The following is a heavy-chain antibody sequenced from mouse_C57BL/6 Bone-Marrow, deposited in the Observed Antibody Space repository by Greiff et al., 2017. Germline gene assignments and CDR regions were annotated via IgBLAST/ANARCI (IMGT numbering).Heavy chain of an antibody. CDR2: ILPGSGST. CDR1: GYTFSSYW. Sequence: QVQLQQSGAELMKPGASVKISCKATGYTFSSYWIEWVKQRPGHGLEWIGEILPGSGSTNYNEKFKGKVTFTAGTASNTAYMQLSSLTSEDSAVYYCARGELITTGYYAMDYWGQGTSVTVSS. J-gene: IGHJ4*01. V-gene: IGHV1-9*01. CDR3: ARGELITTGYYAMDY. D-gene: IGHD2-4*01.